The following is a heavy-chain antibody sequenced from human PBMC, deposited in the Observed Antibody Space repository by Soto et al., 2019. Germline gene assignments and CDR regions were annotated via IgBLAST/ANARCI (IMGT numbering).Heavy chain of an antibody. CDR2: INYVASYV. J-gene: IGHJ6*02. Sequence: QLVESGGGLVKPGGSLRVSCAASRFAFSSYSMHWVRQAPMKGLEWVASINYVASYVYYADSVEGRFTISRDNAKNSVYLQMNSLRAEDTAVYYCTRDRSSFMRGRIRGPYGGLDVWGQGTTVLVS. CDR3: TRDRSSFMRGRIRGPYGGLDV. CDR1: RFAFSSYS. D-gene: IGHD3-10*01. V-gene: IGHV3-21*01.